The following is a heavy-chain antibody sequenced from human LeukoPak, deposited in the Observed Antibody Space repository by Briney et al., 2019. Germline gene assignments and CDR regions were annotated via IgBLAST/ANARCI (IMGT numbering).Heavy chain of an antibody. CDR1: GFIFSSYS. J-gene: IGHJ6*03. V-gene: IGHV3-48*04. D-gene: IGHD1-7*01. CDR3: ARGDSWNSYYYYYMDV. CDR2: ISSSSSSI. Sequence: GGSLRLSCAASGFIFSSYSMNWVRQAPGKGLEWVSYISSSSSSIYYADSVKGRFTISRDSAKNSLYLQMNSLRAEDTAVYYCARGDSWNSYYYYYMDVWGIGTTVTVSS.